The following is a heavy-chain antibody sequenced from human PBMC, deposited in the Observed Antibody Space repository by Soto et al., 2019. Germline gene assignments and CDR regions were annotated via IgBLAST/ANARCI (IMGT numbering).Heavy chain of an antibody. Sequence: SETLSLTCTVSGGSISSGDYYRSWIRQPPGKGLEWIGYIYYSGSTYYNPSLKSRVTISVDTSKNQFSLKLSSVTAADTAVYYCARDPVGATDGYYYGMDVWGQGTTVTVSS. CDR1: GGSISSGDYY. V-gene: IGHV4-30-4*01. J-gene: IGHJ6*02. CDR2: IYYSGST. CDR3: ARDPVGATDGYYYGMDV. D-gene: IGHD1-26*01.